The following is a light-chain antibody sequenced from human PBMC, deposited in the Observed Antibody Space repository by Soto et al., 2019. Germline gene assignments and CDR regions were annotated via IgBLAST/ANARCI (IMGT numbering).Light chain of an antibody. CDR3: QSYDSSLSGSGVV. V-gene: IGLV1-40*01. CDR1: SSNIGAGYG. J-gene: IGLJ2*01. Sequence: QSVLTQPPSVSGDPGQRVTISCTGSSSNIGAGYGVHWYQQLPGTAPKLLIYANSNRPSGVPDRFSGSKSGTSASLAITGLQAEDEADYYCQSYDSSLSGSGVVFGGGTKLTVL. CDR2: ANS.